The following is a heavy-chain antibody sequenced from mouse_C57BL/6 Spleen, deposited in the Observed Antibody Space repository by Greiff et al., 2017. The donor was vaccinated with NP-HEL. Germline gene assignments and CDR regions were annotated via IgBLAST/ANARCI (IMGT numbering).Heavy chain of an antibody. CDR2: IDPENGDT. Sequence: VQLKQSGAELVRPGASVKLSCTASGFNIKDDYMHWVKQRPEQGLEWIGWIDPENGDTDNASKFQGKATITADTSSNTAYLQVSSLTSEDTAVYYCTSYGYEFAYWGQGTLVTVSA. D-gene: IGHD2-2*01. CDR1: GFNIKDDY. CDR3: TSYGYEFAY. J-gene: IGHJ3*01. V-gene: IGHV14-4*01.